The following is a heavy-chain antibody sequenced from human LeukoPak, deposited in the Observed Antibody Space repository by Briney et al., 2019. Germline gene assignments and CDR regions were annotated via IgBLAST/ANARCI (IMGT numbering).Heavy chain of an antibody. J-gene: IGHJ3*02. V-gene: IGHV3-33*01. CDR2: IWYDGSQR. CDR3: AIENFESDGPGSGSPAFDI. CDR1: GSSFSKYD. Sequence: GRSLRLSCAASGSSFSKYDLHWVRQAPGKGLQWVAMIWYDGSQRYYVDSVKGRFTIPRDSSKNTMFLQMNSLTDEDTAVYYCAIENFESDGPGSGSPAFDIWGQGTMVSVSS. D-gene: IGHD3-10*01.